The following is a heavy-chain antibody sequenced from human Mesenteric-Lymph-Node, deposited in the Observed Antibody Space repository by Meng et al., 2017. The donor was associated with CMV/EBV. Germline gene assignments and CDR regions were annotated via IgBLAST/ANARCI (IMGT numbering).Heavy chain of an antibody. J-gene: IGHJ3*02. CDR1: GFTVRSNY. Sequence: GESLKISCAASGFTVRSNYMSWVRQAPGKGLEGVSIIYSGGSTYYADSVKGRFTISRDNSKNTLYLQMNSLRAEDTAVYYCARYEQQSDAFDIWGQGTMVTVSS. CDR2: IYSGGST. V-gene: IGHV3-66*02. D-gene: IGHD6-13*01. CDR3: ARYEQQSDAFDI.